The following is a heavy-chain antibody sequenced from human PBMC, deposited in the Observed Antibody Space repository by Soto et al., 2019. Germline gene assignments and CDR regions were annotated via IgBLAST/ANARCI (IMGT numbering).Heavy chain of an antibody. J-gene: IGHJ5*02. CDR1: GDTFTNFG. CDR2: IATYNSNR. D-gene: IGHD3-10*01. Sequence: RLVQSGPEVKKPGASITVSCKTSGDTFTNFGLSWVRQAPGQGLEWMGWIATYNSNRNYAQKFQGRLTLTTDTSTSTAYMEMRRLGYDDTAVYYCARVLRGVVNWFDPWGQGTLLTVSS. V-gene: IGHV1-18*01. CDR3: ARVLRGVVNWFDP.